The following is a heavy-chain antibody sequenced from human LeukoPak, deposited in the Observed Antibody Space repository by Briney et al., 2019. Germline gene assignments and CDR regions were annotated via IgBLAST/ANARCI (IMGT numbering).Heavy chain of an antibody. V-gene: IGHV1-69*04. Sequence: SVKVSCKASGGTFSSYAISWVRQAPGQGLEWMGRIIPIFGMANYAQKFQGRVTITADKSTSTAYMELSSLRSEDTAVYYCARMQGDYGDYVDYWGQGTLVTVSS. J-gene: IGHJ4*02. D-gene: IGHD4-17*01. CDR1: GGTFSSYA. CDR2: IIPIFGMA. CDR3: ARMQGDYGDYVDY.